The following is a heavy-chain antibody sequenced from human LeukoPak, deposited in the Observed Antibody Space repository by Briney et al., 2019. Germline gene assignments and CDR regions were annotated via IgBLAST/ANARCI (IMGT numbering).Heavy chain of an antibody. CDR1: GFTFSSYW. CDR3: VRVVTTSSGWYHFDN. V-gene: IGHV3-74*01. J-gene: IGHJ4*02. Sequence: GGSLRLSCAASGFTFSSYWMHWVRQAPGKGLVWVSRINSDGSSTNYADSVKGRFTISRDDSKNSLYLQLNSLKTEDTAVYYCVRVVTTSSGWYHFDNWGQGTLVTVSS. D-gene: IGHD6-13*01. CDR2: INSDGSST.